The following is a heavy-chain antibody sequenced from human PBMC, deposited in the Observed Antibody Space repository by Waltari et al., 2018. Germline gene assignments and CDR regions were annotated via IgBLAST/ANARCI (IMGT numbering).Heavy chain of an antibody. V-gene: IGHV3-23*01. CDR1: GFTFSSYS. CDR2: ISSGGETT. Sequence: EVQLLQSGGGLVQPGGSLRLSCAASGFTFSSYSMSWVRQAPGKGLAWVSAISSGGETTPYADSVKGRFTISRDNSKNTLSLQVSSLRAEDTAVYYCAKRLLEPQVGAFDIWGQGTIVTVSS. D-gene: IGHD3-3*01. J-gene: IGHJ3*02. CDR3: AKRLLEPQVGAFDI.